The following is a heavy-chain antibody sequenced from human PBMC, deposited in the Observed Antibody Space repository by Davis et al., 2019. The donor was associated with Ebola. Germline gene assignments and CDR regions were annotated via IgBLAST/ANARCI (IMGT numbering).Heavy chain of an antibody. J-gene: IGHJ4*02. CDR1: GYTFTSYG. Sequence: ASVKVSCKSSGYTFTSYGLVWVRQAPGLDLEWMGWISGFTTNTNFAQKFQGRVTVSKDTSTNTAYMDLRTLTSDDTAISYCARAPNYDVLTGTSSYYFDYWGQGTLVTVSS. D-gene: IGHD3-9*01. CDR3: ARAPNYDVLTGTSSYYFDY. CDR2: ISGFTTNT. V-gene: IGHV1-18*04.